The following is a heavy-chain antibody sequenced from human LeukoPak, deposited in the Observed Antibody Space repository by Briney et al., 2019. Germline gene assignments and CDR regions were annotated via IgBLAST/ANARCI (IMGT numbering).Heavy chain of an antibody. D-gene: IGHD1-20*01. J-gene: IGHJ4*02. CDR2: IDNDGSST. CDR3: ARKMDQYNRNDDYFDY. Sequence: PGGSLRLSCAASGFTFRRYWMHWVRQAPGKGLVWVSRIDNDGSSTTYADSVKGRFTISRDNAKNTLYLQMNSLRAEDTAVYYCARKMDQYNRNDDYFDYWGQGTLVTVSS. CDR1: GFTFRRYW. V-gene: IGHV3-74*01.